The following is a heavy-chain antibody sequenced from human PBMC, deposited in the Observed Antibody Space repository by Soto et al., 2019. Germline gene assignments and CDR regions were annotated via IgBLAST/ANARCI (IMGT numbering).Heavy chain of an antibody. J-gene: IGHJ4*02. CDR1: GFTFSNYA. CDR2: ISDTGVNT. V-gene: IGHV3-23*01. Sequence: VQLLESGGALVQPGGSLRLSCAASGFTFSNYAMTWVRQAPGKGLEWVAAISDTGVNTFYADSVKGRFTISRDNSKNTLYLQMNSLRAEDPALYYCAKDAGSFDYWGQGTLVTVSS. CDR3: AKDAGSFDY.